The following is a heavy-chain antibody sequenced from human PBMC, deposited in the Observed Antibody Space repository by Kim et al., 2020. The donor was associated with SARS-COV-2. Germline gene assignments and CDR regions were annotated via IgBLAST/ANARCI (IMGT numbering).Heavy chain of an antibody. V-gene: IGHV3-7*01. Sequence: GGSLRLSCAASGFSFGAHWMNWVRHAPGKGLEWVAVIRQDGVEKHYVGSVSGRFTISRDNDKNSVYLQMNSLRVEDTGVYFCARGSGWLSDGWGQGTMVTVSS. CDR1: GFSFGAHW. D-gene: IGHD6-19*01. CDR2: IRQDGVEK. J-gene: IGHJ4*02. CDR3: ARGSGWLSDG.